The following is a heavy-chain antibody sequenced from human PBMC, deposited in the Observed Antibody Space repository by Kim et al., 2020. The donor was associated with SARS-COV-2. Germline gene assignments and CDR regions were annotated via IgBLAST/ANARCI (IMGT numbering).Heavy chain of an antibody. J-gene: IGHJ4*02. Sequence: YADSVKGRFTISRDNAKNSLYLQMNSLRAEDTALYYCAKGSSWYAYYFDYWGQGTLVTVSS. V-gene: IGHV3-9*01. D-gene: IGHD6-13*01. CDR3: AKGSSWYAYYFDY.